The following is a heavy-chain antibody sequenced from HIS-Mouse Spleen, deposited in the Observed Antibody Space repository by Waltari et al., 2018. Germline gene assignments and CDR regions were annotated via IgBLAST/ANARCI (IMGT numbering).Heavy chain of an antibody. CDR2: INPNSGGT. J-gene: IGHJ3*02. CDR3: ARVREVVVIHDAFDI. V-gene: IGHV1-2*02. CDR1: GYTFTGYY. D-gene: IGHD3-22*01. Sequence: QVQLVQSGAEVKKPGASVKVSCKASGYTFTGYYIHWVRQPPGQGLEWMGWINPNSGGTNYAQKFQGRVTMTRDTSISTAYMELSRLRSDDTAVYYCARVREVVVIHDAFDIWGQGTMVTVSS.